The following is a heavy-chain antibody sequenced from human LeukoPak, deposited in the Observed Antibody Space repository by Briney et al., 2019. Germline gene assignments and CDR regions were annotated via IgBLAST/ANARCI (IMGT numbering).Heavy chain of an antibody. D-gene: IGHD2-2*01. J-gene: IGHJ4*02. CDR1: VFTYSKYW. V-gene: IGHV3-74*01. Sequence: GESLKISCEGSVFTYSKYWLHCVRQTPGKGLVWVSRSDWSDTSYADSVKGRFTISRDNAKNTLFLQMSSLRAEDTAVYYCARVESGSCSNTRCRSIDFWGQGTLVTVSS. CDR3: ARVESGSCSNTRCRSIDF. CDR2: SDWSDT.